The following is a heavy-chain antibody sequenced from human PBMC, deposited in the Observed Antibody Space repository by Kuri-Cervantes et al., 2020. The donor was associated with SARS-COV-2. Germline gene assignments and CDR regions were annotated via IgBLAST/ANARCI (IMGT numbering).Heavy chain of an antibody. D-gene: IGHD3-9*01. J-gene: IGHJ4*02. Sequence: GGSLRLSCAASGFTFSTSWVSWVRQAPGKGLVWVASINEDGNEKYYVDSVKGRLTISRDNAKNSLFLQMNSLRAEDTAVYYCARENDTGYYPYFDYWGQGTLVTVSS. CDR2: INEDGNEK. CDR3: ARENDTGYYPYFDY. CDR1: GFTFSTSW. V-gene: IGHV3-7*04.